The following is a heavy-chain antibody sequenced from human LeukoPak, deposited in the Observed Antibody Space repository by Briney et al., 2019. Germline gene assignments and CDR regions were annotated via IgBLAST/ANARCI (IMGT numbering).Heavy chain of an antibody. Sequence: AGGSLRLSCAASGFTFDDYAMHWVRQAPGKGLEWVSGISWNSGSIGYADSVKGRFTISRDNSKNTLYLQMNSLRAEDTAVYYCARDPLSLYSSGIAFDYWGQGTLVTVSS. CDR2: ISWNSGSI. CDR1: GFTFDDYA. D-gene: IGHD6-19*01. CDR3: ARDPLSLYSSGIAFDY. V-gene: IGHV3-9*01. J-gene: IGHJ4*02.